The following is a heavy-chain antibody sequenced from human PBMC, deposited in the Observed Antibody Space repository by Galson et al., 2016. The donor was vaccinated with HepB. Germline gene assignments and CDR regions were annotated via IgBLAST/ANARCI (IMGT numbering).Heavy chain of an antibody. CDR2: ISPGNGDT. D-gene: IGHD6-19*01. J-gene: IGHJ4*02. Sequence: SVKVSCKASGYTFTNYPIHWVRQAPGQRLEWMGWISPGNGDTKYAQNFQGRVTITRDTSASTDYMELNSLRSEDTAVYYCVRDPGSGCTRVDSWGQGTLVTVSS. CDR3: VRDPGSGCTRVDS. CDR1: GYTFTNYP. V-gene: IGHV1-3*01.